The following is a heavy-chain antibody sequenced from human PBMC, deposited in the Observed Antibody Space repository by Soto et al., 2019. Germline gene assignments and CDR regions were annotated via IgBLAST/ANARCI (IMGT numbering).Heavy chain of an antibody. V-gene: IGHV3-23*01. CDR2: ISGSGGST. Sequence: PGGSLRLSCAASGFTFSSYAMSWVRQAPGKGLEWVSAISGSGGSTYYADSVKGRFTISRDNSKSTLYLQMNSLRAEDTAVYYCAKASGPKSPIAVAGNDYWGQGTLVTVSS. CDR3: AKASGPKSPIAVAGNDY. CDR1: GFTFSSYA. D-gene: IGHD6-19*01. J-gene: IGHJ4*02.